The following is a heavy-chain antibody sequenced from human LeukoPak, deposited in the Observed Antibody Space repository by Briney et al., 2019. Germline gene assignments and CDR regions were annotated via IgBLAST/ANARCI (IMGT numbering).Heavy chain of an antibody. CDR3: TTDGVCSGGSCYSVLVYGMDV. CDR2: IKSKTDGGTT. Sequence: GGSLRLSCAASGFTFSNAWMSWVRQAPGKGLEWVGRIKSKTDGGTTDYAAPVKGRFTISRDDSKNTLYLQMNSLKTEDTAVYYCTTDGVCSGGSCYSVLVYGMDVWGQGTTVTVSS. J-gene: IGHJ6*02. CDR1: GFTFSNAW. V-gene: IGHV3-15*01. D-gene: IGHD2-15*01.